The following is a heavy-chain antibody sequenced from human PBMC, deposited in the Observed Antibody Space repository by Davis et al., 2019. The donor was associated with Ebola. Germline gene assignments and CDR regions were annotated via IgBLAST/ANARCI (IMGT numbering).Heavy chain of an antibody. CDR1: GGTFSSYA. CDR2: IIPIFGTA. J-gene: IGHJ6*02. Sequence: SVKVSCKASGGTFSSYAISWVRQAPGQGLEWMGGIIPIFGTANYAQKFQGRVTITADKSTSTAYMELTSLRSEDTAVYYCASFRVVGATGPGDYYYGMDVWGQGTTVTVSS. V-gene: IGHV1-69*06. D-gene: IGHD1-26*01. CDR3: ASFRVVGATGPGDYYYGMDV.